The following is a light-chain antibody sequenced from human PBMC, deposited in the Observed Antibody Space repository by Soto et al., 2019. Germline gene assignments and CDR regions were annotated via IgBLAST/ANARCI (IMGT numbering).Light chain of an antibody. CDR1: QSLLHITGETF. CDR3: MQSTQLPPT. J-gene: IGKJ5*01. V-gene: IGKV2D-29*02. CDR2: EVS. Sequence: DVVMTQTPLSLSVAPGQPASISCKSSQSLLHITGETFLFWDLQKLGQSPQLLIYEVSTRVSGVLDRFSGSGSGTDFTLEISRVETDDVGIYYCMQSTQLPPTFGQGTRLGIE.